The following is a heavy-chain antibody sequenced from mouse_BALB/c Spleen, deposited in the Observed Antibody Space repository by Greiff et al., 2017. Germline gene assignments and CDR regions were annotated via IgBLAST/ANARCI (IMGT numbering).Heavy chain of an antibody. J-gene: IGHJ2*01. D-gene: IGHD1-1*01. V-gene: IGHV7-3*02. Sequence: EVQLVESGGGLVQPGGSLRLSCATSGFTFTDYYMSWVRQPPGKALEWLGFIRNKANGYTTEYSASVKGRFTISRDNSQSILYLQMNTLRAEDSATYYCAREGTTFDYWGQGTTLTVSS. CDR3: AREGTTFDY. CDR1: GFTFTDYY. CDR2: IRNKANGYTT.